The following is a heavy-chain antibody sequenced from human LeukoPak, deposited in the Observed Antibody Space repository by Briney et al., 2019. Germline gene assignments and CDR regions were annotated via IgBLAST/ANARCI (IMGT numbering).Heavy chain of an antibody. D-gene: IGHD6-19*01. J-gene: IGHJ4*02. CDR2: IRSKAYGGTT. V-gene: IGHV3-49*04. Sequence: GRSLRLSCTASGFTFGDYAMSWVRQAPGKGLEWVGFIRSKAYGGTTEYAASVKGRFTISRDDSKSIAYLQMNSLKTEDTAVYYCTREPPEWLALLDYWGQGTLVTVSS. CDR1: GFTFGDYA. CDR3: TREPPEWLALLDY.